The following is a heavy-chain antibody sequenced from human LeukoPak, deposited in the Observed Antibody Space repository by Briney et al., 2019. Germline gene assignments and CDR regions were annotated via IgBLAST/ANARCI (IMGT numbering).Heavy chain of an antibody. D-gene: IGHD3-22*01. CDR2: ISGSGGST. J-gene: IGHJ4*02. CDR3: AKDRAYYSDSSGYYLVRAHDY. CDR1: GFTFSTYA. Sequence: GGSLRLSCAASGFTFSTYAMSWVRQAPGKGLEWVSGISGSGGSTFYADSVKGRFTISRDNSKNTLYLQMNSLRAEDTAVYYCAKDRAYYSDSSGYYLVRAHDYWGQGTLVTVSS. V-gene: IGHV3-23*01.